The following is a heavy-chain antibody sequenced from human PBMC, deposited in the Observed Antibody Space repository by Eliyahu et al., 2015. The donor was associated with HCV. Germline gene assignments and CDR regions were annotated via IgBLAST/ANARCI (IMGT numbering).Heavy chain of an antibody. J-gene: IGHJ4*02. V-gene: IGHV1-46*03. CDR3: AKLGRGY. CDR2: VNPHLXYP. CDR1: XXTFTSYY. Sequence: QVQLXQSGTEVKKPGDSVXLSCKASXXTFTSYYIXWVRQAPGQGLEWMGXVNPHLXYPXXAQEFQGRLTITSDTSTSTVYMDLTDLRSEDTALYYCAKLGRGYWGQGTLVTVSS. D-gene: IGHD7-27*01.